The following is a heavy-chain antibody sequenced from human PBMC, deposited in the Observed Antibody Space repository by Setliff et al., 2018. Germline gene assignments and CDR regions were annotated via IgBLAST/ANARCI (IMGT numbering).Heavy chain of an antibody. D-gene: IGHD1-1*01. CDR1: GGSISNTYYY. V-gene: IGHV4-61*09. J-gene: IGHJ4*02. Sequence: SETLSLTCTVSGGSISNTYYYWSWIRQPAGQGLEWIGQIYTSWSTNYNPSLKGRATLSIDASKRQFSLKLTSVTAADTAVYYCAKGGGRYHSDSWGQGSLVTVSS. CDR3: AKGGGRYHSDS. CDR2: IYTSWST.